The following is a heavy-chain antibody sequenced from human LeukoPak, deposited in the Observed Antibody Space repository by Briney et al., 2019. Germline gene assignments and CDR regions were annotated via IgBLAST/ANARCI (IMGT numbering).Heavy chain of an antibody. J-gene: IGHJ4*02. CDR2: ISYDGSNK. D-gene: IGHD6-13*01. V-gene: IGHV3-30-3*01. CDR3: ARLNSSWYYFDY. CDR1: GFTFSSYA. Sequence: PGGPWRLSCAASGFTFSSYAMHWVRQAPGKGLEWVAVISYDGSNKYYADSVKGRFTVSRDNSKNTLYLQMNSLRAEDTAVYYCARLNSSWYYFDYWGQGTLVTVSS.